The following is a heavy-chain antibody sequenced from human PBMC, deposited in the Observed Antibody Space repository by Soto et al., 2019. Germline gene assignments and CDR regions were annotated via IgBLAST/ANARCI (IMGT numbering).Heavy chain of an antibody. D-gene: IGHD1-26*01. CDR3: ARDEDSGSYSGDFDY. CDR1: GYTFTSNG. J-gene: IGHJ4*02. V-gene: IGHV1-18*01. Sequence: ASVKVSCKASGYTFTSNGISWVRQAPGQGLEWMGWISAYNGNTNYAQKLQGRVTMTTDTSTSTAYMELRSLRSDDTAVYYCARDEDSGSYSGDFDYWGQGTLVTVSS. CDR2: ISAYNGNT.